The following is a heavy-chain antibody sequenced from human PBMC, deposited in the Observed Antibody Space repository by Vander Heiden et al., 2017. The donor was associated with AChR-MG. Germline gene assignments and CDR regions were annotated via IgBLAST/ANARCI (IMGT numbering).Heavy chain of an antibody. D-gene: IGHD3-22*01. J-gene: IGHJ4*02. CDR3: AKDRGDYYDSSGYSH. V-gene: IGHV3-23*01. Sequence: EVQLLESGGGLVQPGGSLRLSCVASGFTFSGYAMNWVRQAPGKGLEWVSGISGSGGSTYYADSVKGRFTISRDNSKNTLSLQMSSLRAEDTAVYYCAKDRGDYYDSSGYSHWGQGTLVTVSS. CDR2: ISGSGGST. CDR1: GFTFSGYA.